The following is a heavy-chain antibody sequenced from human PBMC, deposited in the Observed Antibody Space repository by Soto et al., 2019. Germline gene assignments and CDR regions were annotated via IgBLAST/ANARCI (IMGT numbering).Heavy chain of an antibody. D-gene: IGHD5-12*01. V-gene: IGHV3-23*01. CDR1: GFTFSSYA. J-gene: IGHJ4*02. CDR2: ISGSGGST. Sequence: EVQLLESGGGLVQPGGSLRLSCAASGFTFSSYAMSWVRQAPGKGLEWVSAISGSGGSTYYADSVTGRFTISRDNSKNTLNLQMNSLRAEDTAVYYCANIDPIHVEIVATIGAFDYWGQGTLVTVSS. CDR3: ANIDPIHVEIVATIGAFDY.